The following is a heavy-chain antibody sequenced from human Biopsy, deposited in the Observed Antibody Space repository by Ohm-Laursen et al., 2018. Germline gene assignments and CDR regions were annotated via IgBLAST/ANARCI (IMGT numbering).Heavy chain of an antibody. Sequence: GTLSLTCAVSGDSISNDYWSWIRQSAGQGLEWIGRIHTSGSTNHNLSLKSRVTMSVDTSKNQFSLKLRSVTAADTAVYYCARGTGKYYVYGAFHIWGQGTMVTVSS. D-gene: IGHD3/OR15-3a*01. V-gene: IGHV4-4*07. J-gene: IGHJ3*02. CDR1: GDSISNDY. CDR3: ARGTGKYYVYGAFHI. CDR2: IHTSGST.